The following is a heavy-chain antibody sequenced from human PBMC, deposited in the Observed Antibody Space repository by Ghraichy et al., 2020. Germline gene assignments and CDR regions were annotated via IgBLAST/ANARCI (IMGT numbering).Heavy chain of an antibody. V-gene: IGHV3-23*01. CDR3: ARINTAWAFSDD. D-gene: IGHD2-21*02. J-gene: IGHJ4*02. CDR1: GFSFSSYA. Sequence: GGSLRLSCAASGFSFSSYAMTWVRKAPGKGLEWVSRISNSGGSTYYADSVKGRFTISRDNSKNTLYLQMNSLRAEDTAFYYCARINTAWAFSDDWGQGTLVTVSS. CDR2: ISNSGGST.